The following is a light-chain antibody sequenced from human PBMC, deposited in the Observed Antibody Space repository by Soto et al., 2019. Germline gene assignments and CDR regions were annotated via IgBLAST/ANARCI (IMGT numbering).Light chain of an antibody. J-gene: IGKJ1*01. Sequence: DIQMTQSPSTLSASVGDRVTISCRASQSITTWLAWYQQKPGKAPRFLIYDGTSLESGVPSRFSGSGSGTAFTLTISGLQPDDFATYDGQQYNNYPWTFGQGTKVEVK. CDR1: QSITTW. CDR2: DGT. CDR3: QQYNNYPWT. V-gene: IGKV1-5*01.